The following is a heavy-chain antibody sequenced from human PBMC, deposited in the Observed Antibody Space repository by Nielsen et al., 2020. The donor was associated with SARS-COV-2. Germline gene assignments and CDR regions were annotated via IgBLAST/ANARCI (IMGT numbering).Heavy chain of an antibody. CDR2: ISYSGST. V-gene: IGHV4-31*03. CDR1: GGSISSGGYY. J-gene: IGHJ6*03. Sequence: LRLSCTVSGGSISSGGYYWSWIRQHPGKGLEWIGYISYSGSTYYNPSLKSRVTISVDTSKNQFSLKLSSVTAADTAVYSCARVRRSSPERYYYYYYMDVWGKGTTVTVSS. D-gene: IGHD1-14*01. CDR3: ARVRRSSPERYYYYYYMDV.